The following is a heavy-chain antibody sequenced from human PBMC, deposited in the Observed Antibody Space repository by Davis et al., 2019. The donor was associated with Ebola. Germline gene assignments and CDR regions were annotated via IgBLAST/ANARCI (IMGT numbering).Heavy chain of an antibody. CDR1: GFTFSNYW. Sequence: PGGSLRLSCAASGFTFSNYWMHWVRQAPGKGLVWVSRINSDGSSINYADSVQGRFTISRDNAKNTLYLQMISLRAEDTAVYYCARAGSYRFDYWGQGTLVTVSS. V-gene: IGHV3-74*01. CDR2: INSDGSSI. CDR3: ARAGSYRFDY. D-gene: IGHD3-16*02. J-gene: IGHJ4*02.